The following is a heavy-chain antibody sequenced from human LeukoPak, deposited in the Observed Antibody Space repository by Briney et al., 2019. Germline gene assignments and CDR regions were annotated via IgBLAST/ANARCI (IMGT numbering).Heavy chain of an antibody. Sequence: ASVKVSCKASGYTFTSYGISWVRQAPGQGLEWMGWISAYNGNTNYAQKLQGRVTMTTDTSTSTAYMELSSLRSEDTAVYYCARVDRYSSWGNYFDYWGQGTLVTVSS. J-gene: IGHJ4*02. CDR1: GYTFTSYG. D-gene: IGHD6-19*01. V-gene: IGHV1-18*01. CDR2: ISAYNGNT. CDR3: ARVDRYSSWGNYFDY.